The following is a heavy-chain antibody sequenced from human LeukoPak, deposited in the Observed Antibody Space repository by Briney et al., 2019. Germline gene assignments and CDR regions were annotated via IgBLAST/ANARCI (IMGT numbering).Heavy chain of an antibody. CDR1: GFTFSSYA. V-gene: IGHV3-64*01. CDR3: ARDYGRSGGSDAFDI. CDR2: ISSNGGST. D-gene: IGHD2-15*01. J-gene: IGHJ3*02. Sequence: RGSLRLSCAASGFTFSSYAMHWVRQAPGKGLEYVSAISSNGGSTYYANSVKGRFTISRDNSKNTLYLQMGSLRAEDMAVYYCARDYGRSGGSDAFDIWGQGTMVTVSS.